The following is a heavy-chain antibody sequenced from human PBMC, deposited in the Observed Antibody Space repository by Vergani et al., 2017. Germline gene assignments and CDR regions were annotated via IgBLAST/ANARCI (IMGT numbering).Heavy chain of an antibody. Sequence: QVQLQQWGAGLLKPSETLSLTCAVYGWSFSGYYWSWIRQPPGKGLEWIGEINHSGSTNYNPSLKSRVTISVDTSKNQFSLKLSSVTAADTAVYYCARIAAAGGTNWFDPWGQGTLVTVSS. V-gene: IGHV4-34*01. CDR3: ARIAAAGGTNWFDP. CDR2: INHSGST. J-gene: IGHJ5*02. CDR1: GWSFSGYY. D-gene: IGHD6-13*01.